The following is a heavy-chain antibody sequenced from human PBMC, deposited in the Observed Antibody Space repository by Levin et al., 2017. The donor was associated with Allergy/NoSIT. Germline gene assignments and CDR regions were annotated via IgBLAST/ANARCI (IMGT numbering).Heavy chain of an antibody. Sequence: GESLKISCTASGFTFGDYAMSWFRQAPGMGLEWLGFIRSRAYGGTTEYAASVKGRFTISRDDSKSIAYLQMDSLKIEDTAVYYCTREWCSSTSCHNWFDPWDQGTLVTVSS. V-gene: IGHV3-49*03. J-gene: IGHJ5*02. CDR1: GFTFGDYA. CDR2: IRSRAYGGTT. CDR3: TREWCSSTSCHNWFDP. D-gene: IGHD2-2*01.